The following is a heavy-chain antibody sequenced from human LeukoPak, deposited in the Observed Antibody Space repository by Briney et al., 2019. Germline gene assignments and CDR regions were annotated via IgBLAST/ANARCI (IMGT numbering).Heavy chain of an antibody. CDR3: AVSGIVDTFDI. V-gene: IGHV3-48*04. Sequence: GGSLRLSCAASGFTFSSYGMHWVRQAPGKGLEWVSYISSSGSTIYYADSVKGRFTISRDNAKNSLYLQMNSLRAEDTAVYYCAVSGIVDTFDIWGQGTMVTVSS. D-gene: IGHD1-26*01. CDR2: ISSSGSTI. J-gene: IGHJ3*02. CDR1: GFTFSSYG.